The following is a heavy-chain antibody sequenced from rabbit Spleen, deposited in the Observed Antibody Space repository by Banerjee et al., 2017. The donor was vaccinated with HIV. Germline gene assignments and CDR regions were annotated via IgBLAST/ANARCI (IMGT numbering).Heavy chain of an antibody. D-gene: IGHD1-1*01. CDR2: IYAGSSGNT. Sequence: QSLEESGGDLVKPGASLTLTCKASGFSFTYIDYLCWVRQPPGKGLEWIACIYAGSSGNTYYATWAQGRFTISKTSSTTVTLQMTSLTAADTATYFCARDTSSSFSSYGMDLWGPGTLVTVS. J-gene: IGHJ6*01. CDR3: ARDTSSSFSSYGMDL. CDR1: GFSFTYIDY. V-gene: IGHV1S40*01.